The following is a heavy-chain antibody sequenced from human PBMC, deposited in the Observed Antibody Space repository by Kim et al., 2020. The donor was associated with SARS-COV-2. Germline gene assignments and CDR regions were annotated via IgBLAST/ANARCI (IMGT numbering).Heavy chain of an antibody. J-gene: IGHJ4*02. Sequence: ADSVKGRFTISRDNSKNTLYLQMNSLRAEDTAVYYCAKAFYGSGSYLFGYGGQGTLVTVSS. CDR3: AKAFYGSGSYLFGY. V-gene: IGHV3-33*06. D-gene: IGHD3-10*01.